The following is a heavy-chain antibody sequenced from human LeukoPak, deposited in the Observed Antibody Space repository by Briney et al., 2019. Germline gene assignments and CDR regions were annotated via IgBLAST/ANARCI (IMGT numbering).Heavy chain of an antibody. CDR1: GFTFSSYW. J-gene: IGHJ3*02. V-gene: IGHV3-23*01. CDR3: AKGHYYDSSGSTWGDAFDI. Sequence: QSGGSLRLSCAASGFTFSSYWMSWVRQAPGKGLEWVSAISGSGGSTYYADSVKGRFTISRDNSKNTLYLQMNSLRAEDTAVYYCAKGHYYDSSGSTWGDAFDIWGQGTMVTVSS. CDR2: ISGSGGST. D-gene: IGHD3-22*01.